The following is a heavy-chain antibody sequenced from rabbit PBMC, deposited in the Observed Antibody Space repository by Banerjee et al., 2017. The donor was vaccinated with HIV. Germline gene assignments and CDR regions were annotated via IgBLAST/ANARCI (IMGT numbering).Heavy chain of an antibody. D-gene: IGHD1-1*01. V-gene: IGHV1S45*01. CDR1: GFDFSSNE. J-gene: IGHJ4*01. Sequence: QEQLVESGGGLVQPEGSLTLTCMASGFDFSSNEMCWVRQAPGKGLEWIACIYAGSSEPYYATWAKGRFTISRASSTTVTLQMTSLTAADTATYFCARGPYVSSDGYFYYFDLWGPGTLVTVS. CDR3: ARGPYVSSDGYFYYFDL. CDR2: IYAGSSEP.